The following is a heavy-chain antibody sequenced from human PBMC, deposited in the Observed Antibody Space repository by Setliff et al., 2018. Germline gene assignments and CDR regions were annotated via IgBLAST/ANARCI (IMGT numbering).Heavy chain of an antibody. J-gene: IGHJ4*02. V-gene: IGHV4-61*02. D-gene: IGHD1-26*01. CDR1: GGSITSGSYY. CDR2: LHTSGTT. Sequence: PSETLSLTCAVSGGSITSGSYYWSWIRQPAGEGLEWIGRLHTSGTTVYNPSLKGRVTISADTSTNHFSLKLTSVTAADTAVYYCARDNIIVGATDYWGQGTLVTVSS. CDR3: ARDNIIVGATDY.